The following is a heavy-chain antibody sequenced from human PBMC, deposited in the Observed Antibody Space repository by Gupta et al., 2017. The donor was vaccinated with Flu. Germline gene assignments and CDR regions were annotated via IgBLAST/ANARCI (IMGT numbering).Heavy chain of an antibody. CDR3: VRERGPFNAFDV. Sequence: VRQGPGKGPEWVAVIWADGNNKFYAGSVKGRFSMSRDNSKNTLLLQMNSLRAEDTAVYHCVRERGPFNAFDVWGQGTMVTVSS. V-gene: IGHV3-33*01. J-gene: IGHJ3*01. CDR2: IWADGNNK.